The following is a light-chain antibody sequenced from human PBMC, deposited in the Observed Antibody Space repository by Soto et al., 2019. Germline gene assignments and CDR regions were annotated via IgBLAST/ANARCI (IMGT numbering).Light chain of an antibody. Sequence: QSVLTQPPSVSEAPGQRVTISCTGSSSNIGAGYEVHWYQQVPGTAPKLLIYDDFNRPSGVPDRFSGSKSGTSASLAITGLQAEDEADYYCQSYDSLSGSGVFGGGTKLTVL. CDR2: DDF. J-gene: IGLJ3*02. V-gene: IGLV1-40*01. CDR1: SSNIGAGYE. CDR3: QSYDSLSGSGV.